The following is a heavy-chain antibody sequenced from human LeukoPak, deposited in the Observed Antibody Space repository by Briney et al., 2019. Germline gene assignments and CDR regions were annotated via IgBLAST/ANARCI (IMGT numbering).Heavy chain of an antibody. D-gene: IGHD3-9*01. CDR2: VNHSGST. V-gene: IGHV4-34*01. CDR1: GGPFSGYY. Sequence: SETLSLTCAVYGGPFSGYYWNWIRQPPGKGLEWIGEVNHSGSTNYNPSLKSRVTISVDASKNQFSLKLPSVTAADTAVYYCARRRGRYFDTSDGYWFDPWGQGTLVTVSS. CDR3: ARRRGRYFDTSDGYWFDP. J-gene: IGHJ5*02.